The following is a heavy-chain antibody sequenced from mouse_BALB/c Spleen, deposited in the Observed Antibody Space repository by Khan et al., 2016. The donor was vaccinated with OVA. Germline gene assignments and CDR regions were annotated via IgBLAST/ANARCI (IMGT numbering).Heavy chain of an antibody. J-gene: IGHJ2*01. Sequence: EVQLQQSGPGLLKPSQSLSLTCTVTGYSITSDYAWTWIRQFPGNKLEWMAYIGYSGSTTYNPSLRSRISISRAKSTNTSYLQLTYVTTEDTATYYCASGRLLLLYPDYFDYWGQGTPLTVSS. CDR1: GYSITSDYA. V-gene: IGHV3-2*02. CDR3: ASGRLLLLYPDYFDY. D-gene: IGHD1-1*01. CDR2: IGYSGST.